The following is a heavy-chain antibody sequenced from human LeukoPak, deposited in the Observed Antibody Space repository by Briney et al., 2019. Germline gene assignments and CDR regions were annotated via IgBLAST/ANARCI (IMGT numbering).Heavy chain of an antibody. Sequence: PGGSLRLSCAASGFIFSNYWMDWVRQAPGKGLVWVSRIQGDGSDTTYADSVKGRFTISRDNAKNTVYLQMNSLRAEDTAVYYCAKDWIAAAGTWAVSPQDYWGQGTLVTVSS. CDR2: IQGDGSDT. V-gene: IGHV3-74*01. J-gene: IGHJ4*02. CDR1: GFIFSNYW. CDR3: AKDWIAAAGTWAVSPQDY. D-gene: IGHD6-13*01.